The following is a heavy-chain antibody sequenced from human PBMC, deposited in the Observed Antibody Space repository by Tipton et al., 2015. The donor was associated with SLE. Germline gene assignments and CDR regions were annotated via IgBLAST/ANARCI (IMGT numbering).Heavy chain of an antibody. CDR3: ARAGSKGAQGYFDL. D-gene: IGHD1-14*01. V-gene: IGHV4-34*01. CDR2: IYYSGST. J-gene: IGHJ2*01. Sequence: TLSLTCAVYGGSFSDYYWGWIRQPPGKGLEWIGSIYYSGSTYYNPSLKSRVTISVDTSKNQFSLKLSSVTAADTAVYYCARAGSKGAQGYFDLWGRGTLVTVSS. CDR1: GGSFSDYY.